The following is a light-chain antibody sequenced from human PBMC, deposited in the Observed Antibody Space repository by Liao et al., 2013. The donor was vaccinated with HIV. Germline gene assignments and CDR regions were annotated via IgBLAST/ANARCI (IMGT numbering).Light chain of an antibody. V-gene: IGLV3-25*02. CDR1: ALPNQY. CDR3: QTWDSNIVV. CDR2: KDS. Sequence: SYELTQPPSVSVSPGQTARITCSGDALPNQYAYWYQQKPGQAPVLVIYKDSERPSGIPERFSGSNSGNTATLTISESQAMDEADYYCQTWDSNIVVFGGGTKLTVL. J-gene: IGLJ2*01.